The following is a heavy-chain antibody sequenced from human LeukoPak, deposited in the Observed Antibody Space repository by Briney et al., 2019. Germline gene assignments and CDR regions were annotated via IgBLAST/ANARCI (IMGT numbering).Heavy chain of an antibody. CDR2: ISSSGSTI. CDR3: AKGGHDSYGTYFDY. CDR1: GFTFSDYY. V-gene: IGHV3-11*01. Sequence: GGSLRLSCAASGFTFSDYYMSWIRQAPGKGLEWVSYISSSGSTIYYADSVKGRFTISRDNSKNTLYLQMNSLRAEDTAVYYCAKGGHDSYGTYFDYWGQGTLVTVSS. D-gene: IGHD5-18*01. J-gene: IGHJ4*02.